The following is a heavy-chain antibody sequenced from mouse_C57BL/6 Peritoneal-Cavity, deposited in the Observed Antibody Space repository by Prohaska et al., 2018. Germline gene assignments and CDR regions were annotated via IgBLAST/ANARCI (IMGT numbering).Heavy chain of an antibody. CDR3: SPPVYAMDY. CDR1: AFTFIDAW. J-gene: IGHJ4*01. CDR2: IRNTANNHAT. Sequence: DVMLEECGGGLVQPGGSMKLSCAASAFTFIDAWLYWIRQSPEKRLEWVADIRNTANNHATYYAESVKGRFTISRDDSKSSVYLQMKSLRAEDTGIYYCSPPVYAMDYWGQGTSVTVSS. V-gene: IGHV6-6*01.